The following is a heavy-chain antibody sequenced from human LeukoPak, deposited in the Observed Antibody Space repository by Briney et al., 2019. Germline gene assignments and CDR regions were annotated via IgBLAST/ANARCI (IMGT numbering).Heavy chain of an antibody. CDR3: AAYCSGGSCRGP. D-gene: IGHD2-15*01. CDR2: MNPNSGNT. J-gene: IGHJ5*02. V-gene: IGHV1-8*01. CDR1: GYTFTSYD. Sequence: ASVKVSCKASGYTFTSYDINWVRQATGQGLEWMGWMNPNSGNTGYAQKFQGRVTMTRNTSISTAHMELSSLRSEDTAVYYCAAYCSGGSCRGPWGQGTLVTVSS.